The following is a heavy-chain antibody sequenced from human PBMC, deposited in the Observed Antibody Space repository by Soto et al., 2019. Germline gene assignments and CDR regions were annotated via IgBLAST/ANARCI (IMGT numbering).Heavy chain of an antibody. Sequence: EVHLVESGGGLVQPGGSLRLSCAASGFSCEIYWMGWVRQAPGKGLEWVANINTDGSGEYYLDSVKGRFTISRDNAKNSVYLQMNSLVGDDTAVYYCARENWFFDYWGQGTPVTVSS. J-gene: IGHJ4*02. CDR2: INTDGSGE. CDR3: ARENWFFDY. V-gene: IGHV3-7*01. CDR1: GFSCEIYW. D-gene: IGHD3-10*01.